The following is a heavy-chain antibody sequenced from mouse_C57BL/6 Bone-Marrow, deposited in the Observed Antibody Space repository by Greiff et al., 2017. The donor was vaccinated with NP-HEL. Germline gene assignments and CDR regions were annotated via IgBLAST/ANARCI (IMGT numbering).Heavy chain of an antibody. CDR3: ARFPLLLRSWYFDV. Sequence: QVQLQQSGPELVKPGASVKISCKASGYTFTDYYINWVKQRPGQGLEWIGWIFPGSGSTYYNEKFKGKATLTVDKSSSTAYVLLSSLTSEDSAVYFCARFPLLLRSWYFDVWGTGTTVTVSS. V-gene: IGHV1-75*01. CDR1: GYTFTDYY. J-gene: IGHJ1*03. D-gene: IGHD1-1*01. CDR2: IFPGSGST.